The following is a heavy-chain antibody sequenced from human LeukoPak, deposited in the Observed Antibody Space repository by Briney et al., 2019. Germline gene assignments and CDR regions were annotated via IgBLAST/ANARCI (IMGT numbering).Heavy chain of an antibody. CDR1: GYTFTGYY. J-gene: IGHJ3*02. V-gene: IGHV1-2*02. D-gene: IGHD2-2*01. CDR2: INPSSGGT. Sequence: ASVKVSCKASGYTFTGYYMHWVRQAPEQGMEWMGWINPSSGGTNYAQKFQGRVTMTRDTSISTAYMELSRLRSDDTAVYYCAITVTSQLLWYLNDAFDIWGQGTMVTVSS. CDR3: AITVTSQLLWYLNDAFDI.